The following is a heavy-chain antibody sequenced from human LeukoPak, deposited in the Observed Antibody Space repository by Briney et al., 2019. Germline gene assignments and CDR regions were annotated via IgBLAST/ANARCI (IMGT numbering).Heavy chain of an antibody. V-gene: IGHV3-7*01. D-gene: IGHD4-11*01. CDR1: AFPFSSYA. CDR3: TRVEETATTAAIIRKYSYYYYYMDV. CDR2: IKQDGSEK. Sequence: GGSLRLSCAAAAFPFSSYAMSWVRQAPGKGLEWVANIKQDGSEKHYVDSVKGRFTISRDNAKNSLYLQMSSLRAEDTAVYYCTRVEETATTAAIIRKYSYYYYYMDVWGKGNTVTVSS. J-gene: IGHJ6*03.